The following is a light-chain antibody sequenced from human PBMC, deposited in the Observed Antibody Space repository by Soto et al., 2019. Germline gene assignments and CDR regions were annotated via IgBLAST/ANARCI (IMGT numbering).Light chain of an antibody. Sequence: IQVTQSPSSLSASVGDRVTITCRASQGISSALSWYHQKPGKAPKLLIYDASSLESGVPSRFSGSGSGTDFTLTISSLQPEDFATYYCQQFNNYPLTFGGGTKVDIK. CDR3: QQFNNYPLT. V-gene: IGKV1D-13*01. CDR1: QGISSA. CDR2: DAS. J-gene: IGKJ4*01.